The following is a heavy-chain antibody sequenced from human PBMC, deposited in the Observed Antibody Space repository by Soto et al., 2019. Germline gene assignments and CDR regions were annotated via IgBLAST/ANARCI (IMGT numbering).Heavy chain of an antibody. CDR2: IGGSGTAS. V-gene: IGHV3-23*01. D-gene: IGHD5-18*01. Sequence: EVQLLQSGGGLVQPGGSLRLSCVVSGFTFSGYAMSWVRQAPGMGLEWVSGIGGSGTASGYAESVKGRFTISRDNTKNTLYLPKTSLREEDTAGCYSAKVDGREYNYGDSDYWGQGTLVIVSS. CDR1: GFTFSGYA. J-gene: IGHJ4*02. CDR3: AKVDGREYNYGDSDY.